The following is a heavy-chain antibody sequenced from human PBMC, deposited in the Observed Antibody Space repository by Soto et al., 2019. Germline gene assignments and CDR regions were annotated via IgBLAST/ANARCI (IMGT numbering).Heavy chain of an antibody. D-gene: IGHD2-15*01. CDR3: AKRYCSGGSCYSPHDAFDI. Sequence: GGSLRLSCRASGFTFSSYAMRWVRQAQGKGLEWVSAISGSGGSTYYADSVKGRFTISRDNSKNTLYLQMNSLRAEDTAVYYCAKRYCSGGSCYSPHDAFDIWGQGTMVTVSS. CDR2: ISGSGGST. CDR1: GFTFSSYA. V-gene: IGHV3-23*01. J-gene: IGHJ3*02.